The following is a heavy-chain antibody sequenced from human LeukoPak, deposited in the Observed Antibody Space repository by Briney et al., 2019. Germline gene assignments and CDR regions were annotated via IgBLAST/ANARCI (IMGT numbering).Heavy chain of an antibody. CDR1: GYTLTELS. Sequence: ASVKVSCKVSGYTLTELSMHWVRQAPGKGLEWMGGFDPEDGETIYAQKFQGRVTMTEDTSTDTAYMELSSLRSEDTAVYYCATDPGGYGDYTHWGQGTLVTVSS. CDR2: FDPEDGET. J-gene: IGHJ4*02. V-gene: IGHV1-24*01. D-gene: IGHD4-17*01. CDR3: ATDPGGYGDYTH.